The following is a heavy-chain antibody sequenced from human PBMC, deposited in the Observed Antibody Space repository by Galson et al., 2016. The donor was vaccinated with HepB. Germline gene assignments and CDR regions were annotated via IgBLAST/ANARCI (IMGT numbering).Heavy chain of an antibody. Sequence: QSGAEVKKPGESLRISCKGSGYSFTSYWISWVRQMPGKGLEWMGRIDPSDSYAVYSPSFQGQVTISAVESISTAYLQWSSLKASDTAMYYCARLDSSGVYSDYWGQGTLVTVSS. V-gene: IGHV5-10-1*04. CDR2: IDPSDSYA. CDR3: ARLDSSGVYSDY. D-gene: IGHD3-22*01. J-gene: IGHJ4*02. CDR1: GYSFTSYW.